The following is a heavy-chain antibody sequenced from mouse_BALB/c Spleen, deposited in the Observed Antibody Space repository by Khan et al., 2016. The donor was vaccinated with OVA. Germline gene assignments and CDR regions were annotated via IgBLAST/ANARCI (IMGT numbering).Heavy chain of an antibody. Sequence: IQLVQSGPELVKPGASVKMSCKASGYTFTRYVMHWVKQKPGQGLEWIGYINPYNDGTKYNEKFKGKATLTSDKSSSTAYMELSSLTSEDSAVYYCVRPGNSYERVFDYWGQGTTLTVSS. CDR2: INPYNDGT. CDR3: VRPGNSYERVFDY. J-gene: IGHJ2*01. D-gene: IGHD2-12*01. V-gene: IGHV1S136*01. CDR1: GYTFTRYV.